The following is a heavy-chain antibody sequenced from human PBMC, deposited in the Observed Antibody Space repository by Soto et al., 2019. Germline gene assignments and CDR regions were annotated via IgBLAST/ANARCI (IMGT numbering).Heavy chain of an antibody. Sequence: PSETLSHTCAVYGGSFSGYYWSWIRQPPGKGLEWIGEINHSGSTNYNPSLKSRVTISVDTSKNQFSLKLSSVTAADTAVYYCARGRYYCSGSYRSGWFDPWGQRTPVTVSS. CDR1: GGSFSGYY. J-gene: IGHJ5*02. CDR3: ARGRYYCSGSYRSGWFDP. V-gene: IGHV4-34*01. D-gene: IGHD3-10*01. CDR2: INHSGST.